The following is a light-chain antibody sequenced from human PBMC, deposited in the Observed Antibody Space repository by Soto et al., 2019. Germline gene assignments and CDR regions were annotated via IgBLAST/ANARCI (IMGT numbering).Light chain of an antibody. V-gene: IGKV1-39*01. CDR1: RNIVSF. CDR2: AAS. J-gene: IGKJ3*01. CDR3: QQSYSTPRT. Sequence: DIPMIQSPSSLSASVGDRVTISCRASRNIVSFLNWYHQRPGAAPKRLIYAASTLQTGVPSRFSGRGSGTDFTLTISSLQPEDFGTYYCQQSYSTPRTFGPGTKVEIK.